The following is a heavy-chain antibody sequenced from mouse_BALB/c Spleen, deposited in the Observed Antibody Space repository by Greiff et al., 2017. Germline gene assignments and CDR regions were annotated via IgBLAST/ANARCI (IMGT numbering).Heavy chain of an antibody. V-gene: IGHV14-3*02. CDR2: IDPANGNT. CDR1: GFNIKDTY. Sequence: VQLQQSGAELVKPGASVKLSCTASGFNIKDTYMPWVKQRPEQGLEWIGRIDPANGNTKYDPKFQGKATITADTSSNTAYLQLSSLTSEDTAVYYCAREGDYYGSSWFAYWGQGTLVTVSA. J-gene: IGHJ3*01. D-gene: IGHD1-1*01. CDR3: AREGDYYGSSWFAY.